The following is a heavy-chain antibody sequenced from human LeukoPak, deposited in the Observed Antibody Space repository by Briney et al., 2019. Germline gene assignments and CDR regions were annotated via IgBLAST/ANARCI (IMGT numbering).Heavy chain of an antibody. Sequence: GASVKVSCKASGYTFTGYYMHWVRQAPGQGLEWMGWINPNSGGTNYAQKFQGRVTMTRDTSISTAYMELSRLRSDDTAVYYCARVRQLSSSGYSDYWGQGTLVTVSS. CDR2: INPNSGGT. CDR1: GYTFTGYY. V-gene: IGHV1-2*02. CDR3: ARVRQLSSSGYSDY. J-gene: IGHJ4*02. D-gene: IGHD3-22*01.